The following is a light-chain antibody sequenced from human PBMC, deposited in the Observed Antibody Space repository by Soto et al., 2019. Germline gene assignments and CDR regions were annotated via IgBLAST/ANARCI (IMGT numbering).Light chain of an antibody. CDR2: KAS. CDR3: QQYHNYWT. CDR1: QNINGW. V-gene: IGKV1-5*03. J-gene: IGKJ1*01. Sequence: DIQMTQSPSTLSASVGDRVTITCRASQNINGWLAWYQQKPGKAPKVLIYKASSLESGVPSRFSGSGSGTEFTLTISTLQPDDFATYYCQQYHNYWTFGQGTKVDI.